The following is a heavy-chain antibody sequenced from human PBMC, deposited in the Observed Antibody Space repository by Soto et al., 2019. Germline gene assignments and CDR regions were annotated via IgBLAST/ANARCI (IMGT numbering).Heavy chain of an antibody. Sequence: SVKVSCKASGVTFSNYAISWVRQAPGQGLEWMGGIIPIFNTANYAQKFQGRVTITADKSTSTAYMELSSLRSEDTAVYYCARGLVVPAGIRYYYYGMDVRGQGTTVTVSS. J-gene: IGHJ6*02. V-gene: IGHV1-69*06. D-gene: IGHD2-2*01. CDR3: ARGLVVPAGIRYYYYGMDV. CDR2: IIPIFNTA. CDR1: GVTFSNYA.